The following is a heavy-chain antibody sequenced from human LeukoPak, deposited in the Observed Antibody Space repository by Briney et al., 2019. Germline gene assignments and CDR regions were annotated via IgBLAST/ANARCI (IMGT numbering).Heavy chain of an antibody. CDR3: ARTRPFWFDP. Sequence: SETLSLTCAVYGGSFSGYYWSWIRQPPGKGLEWIGEINHSGSTNYNPSLKSRVTISVDTSKNQFSLKLSSVTAADTAVYYCARTRPFWFDPWGRGTLVTVSS. J-gene: IGHJ5*02. D-gene: IGHD3-16*01. CDR1: GGSFSGYY. CDR2: INHSGST. V-gene: IGHV4-34*01.